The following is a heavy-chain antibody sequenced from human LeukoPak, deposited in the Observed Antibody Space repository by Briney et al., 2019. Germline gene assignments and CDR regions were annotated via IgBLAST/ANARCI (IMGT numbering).Heavy chain of an antibody. CDR1: GFTFSAFA. CDR2: ISGSGGST. V-gene: IGHV3-23*01. J-gene: IGHJ4*02. Sequence: GGSLRLSCAASGFTFSAFAMTWVRQAPGKGLEWVSAISGSGGSTYYADSVKGRFTISRDNSKNTLYLQMNSLRAEDTAVYYCAKISRGYGYGLRYYFDYWGQGTLVTVSS. CDR3: AKISRGYGYGLRYYFDY. D-gene: IGHD5-18*01.